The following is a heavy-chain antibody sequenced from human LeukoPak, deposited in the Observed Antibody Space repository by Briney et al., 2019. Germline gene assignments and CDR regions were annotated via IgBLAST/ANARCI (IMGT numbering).Heavy chain of an antibody. V-gene: IGHV4-34*01. CDR2: INHSGST. CDR3: ARVDYDILTGYPKGFDP. J-gene: IGHJ5*02. Sequence: PPETLSLTCAVYGGSFSGYYWSWIRQPPGKGLEWIGEINHSGSTNYNPSLKSRVTISVDTSKNQFSLKLSSVTAADTAVYYCARVDYDILTGYPKGFDPWGQGTLVTVSS. D-gene: IGHD3-9*01. CDR1: GGSFSGYY.